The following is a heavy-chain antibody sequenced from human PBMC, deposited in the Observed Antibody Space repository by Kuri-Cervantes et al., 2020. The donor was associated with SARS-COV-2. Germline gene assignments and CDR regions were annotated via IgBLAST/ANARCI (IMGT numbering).Heavy chain of an antibody. D-gene: IGHD2-2*01. CDR2: INSDGSST. J-gene: IGHJ1*01. CDR1: GFTFSSYW. V-gene: IGHV3-74*01. CDR3: ARDKRPFRGCSSTSCQNRGSAEYFQH. Sequence: GESLKISCAASGFTFSSYWMHWVRQAPGKGLVWVSRINSDGSSTSYADSVKGRFTISRDNSKNTLYLQMNSLRAEDTAVYYCARDKRPFRGCSSTSCQNRGSAEYFQHWGQGTLVTVSS.